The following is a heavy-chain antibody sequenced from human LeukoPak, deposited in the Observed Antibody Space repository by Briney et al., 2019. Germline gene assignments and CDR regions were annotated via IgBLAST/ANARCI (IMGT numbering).Heavy chain of an antibody. V-gene: IGHV3-7*01. D-gene: IGHD4-23*01. J-gene: IGHJ4*02. CDR1: GFTFSSYW. CDR3: AKALVTTLINTYQIDF. CDR2: IKQDGREK. Sequence: GGSLRLPCAASGFTFSSYWMSWVRQAPGKGLEWVANIKQDGREKYYADSVKGRFPVSRDNSQNTLFLQTNSLRTEGPAVYYCAKALVTTLINTYQIDFWAQGPLVTVSS.